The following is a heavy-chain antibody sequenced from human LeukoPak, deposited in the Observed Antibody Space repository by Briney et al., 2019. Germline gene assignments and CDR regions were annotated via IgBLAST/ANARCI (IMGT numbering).Heavy chain of an antibody. Sequence: SVKVSCKASGGTFSSYAISWVRQAPGQGLEWMGGIVPIFGTANYAQKFQGRVTAYMELSSLRSEDTAVYYCARDLIAVAGRDYWGQGTLVTVSS. J-gene: IGHJ4*02. CDR3: ARDLIAVAGRDY. CDR2: IVPIFGTA. CDR1: GGTFSSYA. V-gene: IGHV1-69*13. D-gene: IGHD6-19*01.